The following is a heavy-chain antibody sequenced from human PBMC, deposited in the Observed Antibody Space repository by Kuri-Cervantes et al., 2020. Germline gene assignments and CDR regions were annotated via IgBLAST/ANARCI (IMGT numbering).Heavy chain of an antibody. V-gene: IGHV4-39*01. CDR1: GDSISSNSYF. Sequence: SESLSLTCTVSGDSISSNSYFWGWIRQPPGRGLEWIGNIYYSGSTYYNPSLKSRVTISVDTSKKQFSLMLSSVTAADTAIYYCVRAAAGIYYFDYWGQGTLVTVSS. CDR3: VRAAAGIYYFDY. J-gene: IGHJ4*02. CDR2: IYYSGST. D-gene: IGHD6-13*01.